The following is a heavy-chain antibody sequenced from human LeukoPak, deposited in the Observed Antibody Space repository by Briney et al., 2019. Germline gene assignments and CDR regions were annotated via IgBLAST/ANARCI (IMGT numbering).Heavy chain of an antibody. V-gene: IGHV4-34*01. Sequence: SETLSLTCDVFGGSFTDYFWTWIRQSPGKGLEWIGEINDYTGNTDYNPSLNSRVSISLEKSKNQFSLELRSVTAADTAVYYCARGRIAKIVVVHSFHYGMDVWGQGTTVTVSS. CDR1: GGSFTDYF. CDR3: ARGRIAKIVVVHSFHYGMDV. D-gene: IGHD3-22*01. J-gene: IGHJ6*02. CDR2: INDYTGNT.